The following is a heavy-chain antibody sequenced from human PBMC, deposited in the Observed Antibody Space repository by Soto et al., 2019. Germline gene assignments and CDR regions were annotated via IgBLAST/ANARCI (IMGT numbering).Heavy chain of an antibody. CDR3: ARHLEGAVADPEY. V-gene: IGHV5-51*01. CDR1: GYSFTNSW. J-gene: IGHJ4*02. Sequence: GESLKISCKASGYSFTNSWIGWVRQMPGKGLEWMGIIYPGDSDTRYSPSFQGQVTISADKSISTAYLHWSSLKASDTAIYYCARHLEGAVADPEYWGQGTQVTVSS. CDR2: IYPGDSDT. D-gene: IGHD6-19*01.